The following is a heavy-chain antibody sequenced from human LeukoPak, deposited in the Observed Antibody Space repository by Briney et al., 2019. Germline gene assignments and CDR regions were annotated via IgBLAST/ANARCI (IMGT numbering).Heavy chain of an antibody. J-gene: IGHJ4*02. CDR2: INEDGSDN. Sequence: GGSLRLSCAASGFTFSNAWMTWVRQAPGKGLEWVANINEDGSDNYYADSVKGRSTISRDGVQNSLSLQMNSLRVEDTAMYYCAIGRSISNYWGQGTLVTVSS. CDR1: GFTFSNAW. CDR3: AIGRSISNY. D-gene: IGHD6-6*01. V-gene: IGHV3-7*01.